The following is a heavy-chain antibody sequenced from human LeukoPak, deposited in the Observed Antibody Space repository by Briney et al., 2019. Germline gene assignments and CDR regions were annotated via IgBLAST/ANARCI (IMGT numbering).Heavy chain of an antibody. D-gene: IGHD2-21*02. J-gene: IGHJ4*02. CDR2: IWYDGSNK. CDR1: GFTFSSYG. CDR3: ARDRGGDIPFDY. Sequence: GGSLRLPCAASGFTFSSYGMHWVRQAPGKGLEWVAVIWYDGSNKYYADSVKGRFTISRDNSKNTLYLQMNSLRAEDTAVYYCARDRGGDIPFDYWGQGTLVTVSS. V-gene: IGHV3-33*01.